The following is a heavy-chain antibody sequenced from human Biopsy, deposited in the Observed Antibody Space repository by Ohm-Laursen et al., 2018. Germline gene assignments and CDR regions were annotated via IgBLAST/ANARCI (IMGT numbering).Heavy chain of an antibody. J-gene: IGHJ5*02. D-gene: IGHD3-16*01. CDR1: GDSISSSNFY. CDR3: VRHALCLGPKKNWFDT. V-gene: IGHV4-39*01. Sequence: SDTLSLTCTVSGDSISSSNFYWAWIRQPPGKGLEWIGSMHNSGSTYYNPSLKSRVTISIDASKNQFSLKLTSVTAADTTVYYCVRHALCLGPKKNWFDTWGQGTLVTVSS. CDR2: MHNSGST.